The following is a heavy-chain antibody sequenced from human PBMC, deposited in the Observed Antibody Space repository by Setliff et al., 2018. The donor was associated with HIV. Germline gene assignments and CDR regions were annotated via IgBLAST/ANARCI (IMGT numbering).Heavy chain of an antibody. CDR1: GFTFANSA. CDR2: IVVGSGNT. J-gene: IGHJ3*02. Sequence: SVKVSCKASGFTFANSAVQWARQARGQRLEWIGWIVVGSGNTNYAQKFQERVTITRDMSTSRAYMELSGLRTEDTAVYYCAADPQTGTTSYDAFDIWGQGTVVT. D-gene: IGHD1-7*01. V-gene: IGHV1-58*01. CDR3: AADPQTGTTSYDAFDI.